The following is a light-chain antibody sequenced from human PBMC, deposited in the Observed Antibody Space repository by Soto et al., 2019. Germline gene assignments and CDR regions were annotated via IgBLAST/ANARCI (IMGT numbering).Light chain of an antibody. CDR1: QTVSSN. CDR2: GTS. V-gene: IGKV3-15*01. CDR3: HQYNFWPS. Sequence: VMTQSPATLSVSPGERATLSCRASQTVSSNLAWYQQKPGQSPRLLIYGTSTRATGVLARFSGSGSGTEFTLSISSLQSEDFAVYYCHQYNFWPSFGQGTKVDIK. J-gene: IGKJ1*01.